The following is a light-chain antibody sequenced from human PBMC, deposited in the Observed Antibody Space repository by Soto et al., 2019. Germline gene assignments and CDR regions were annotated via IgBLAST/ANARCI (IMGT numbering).Light chain of an antibody. CDR3: QQYDTSPRT. CDR1: QSVAGN. V-gene: IGKV3D-15*01. Sequence: IVMTQSPATLSVSPGETATLSCRASQSVAGNLAWYQQKPGQPPRLLIYGASTRATGIPDRFSGSGSGTDFSLTISRLEPEDFAVYYCQQYDTSPRTFGQGTKVDIK. CDR2: GAS. J-gene: IGKJ1*01.